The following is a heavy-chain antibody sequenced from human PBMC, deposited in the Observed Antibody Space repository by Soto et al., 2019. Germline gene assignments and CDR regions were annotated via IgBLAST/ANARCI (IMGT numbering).Heavy chain of an antibody. J-gene: IGHJ4*02. CDR3: ARKLSGYDLHYFDY. D-gene: IGHD5-12*01. CDR1: GFTFSTYN. V-gene: IGHV3-48*01. CDR2: ISYSGNTI. Sequence: GGSLRLSCTASGFTFSTYNMNWVRQAPGKGLEWVSYISYSGNTIYYADSVKGRFTISRDNAKNSLYLYMNSLGAEDTAVYYCARKLSGYDLHYFDYWGQGTLVTVSS.